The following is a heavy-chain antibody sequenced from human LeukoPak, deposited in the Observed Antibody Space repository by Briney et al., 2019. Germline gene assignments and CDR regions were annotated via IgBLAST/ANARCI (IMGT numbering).Heavy chain of an antibody. V-gene: IGHV1-18*04. CDR3: ARAAPPNKERSSLSYYYMDV. Sequence: ASVKVSCKASGYTFTGYYMHWVRQAPGQGLEWMGWITTHSSKTNYAQKLQGRVTMTTDTSTSTAYMELRSLRSDDTAVYYRARAAPPNKERSSLSYYYMDVWGKGTTVTISS. CDR2: ITTHSSKT. D-gene: IGHD6-6*01. J-gene: IGHJ6*03. CDR1: GYTFTGYY.